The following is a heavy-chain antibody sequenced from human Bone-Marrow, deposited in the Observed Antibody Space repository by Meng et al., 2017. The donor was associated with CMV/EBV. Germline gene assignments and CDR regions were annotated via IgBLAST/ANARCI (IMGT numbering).Heavy chain of an antibody. D-gene: IGHD3-3*01. CDR2: ISGSGSTT. V-gene: IGHV3-23*01. Sequence: GGSLRLSCAASGFSFSIYAMTWVRQAPGKGLEWVSVISGSGSTTYYADSVKGRFTISRDNSKNTLYLQMDSLRVEDTAVYYCAKPRHPYYDFRSGYWYWGQGSLV. CDR1: GFSFSIYA. CDR3: AKPRHPYYDFRSGYWY. J-gene: IGHJ4*02.